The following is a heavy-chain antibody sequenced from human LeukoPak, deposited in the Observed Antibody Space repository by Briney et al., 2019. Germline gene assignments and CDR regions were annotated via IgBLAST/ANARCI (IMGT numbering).Heavy chain of an antibody. V-gene: IGHV1-2*02. Sequence: ASVKVSCKASGYTFSDYYMHWVRQAPGQGLEWMGWINPNSGDTHYAQMFQGRVTMTRDTSINVAYMELRRLRSDDTAVYYCAKSAQYSSAWFTGSFDYWGQGTLVTVSS. CDR2: INPNSGDT. D-gene: IGHD6-13*01. CDR1: GYTFSDYY. CDR3: AKSAQYSSAWFTGSFDY. J-gene: IGHJ4*02.